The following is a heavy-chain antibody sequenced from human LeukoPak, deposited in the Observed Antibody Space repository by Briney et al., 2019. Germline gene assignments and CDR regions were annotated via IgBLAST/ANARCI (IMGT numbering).Heavy chain of an antibody. CDR2: ITSSGAYI. Sequence: GGSLRLSCAASGFTFNSYNMNWVGQAPGPALEWGSSITSSGAYIFYADSVRGRFTISRDNAKDSLYLQMNSLGPEDTAVYYCARDPYSGNYGNYYYYYMDVWGKGTTVTISS. CDR1: GFTFNSYN. J-gene: IGHJ6*03. D-gene: IGHD1-26*01. V-gene: IGHV3-21*01. CDR3: ARDPYSGNYGNYYYYYMDV.